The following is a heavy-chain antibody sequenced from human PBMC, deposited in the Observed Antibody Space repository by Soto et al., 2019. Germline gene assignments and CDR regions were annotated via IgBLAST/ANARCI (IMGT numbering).Heavy chain of an antibody. CDR3: ARQTITTCYGGTCYIGGGSDFDY. J-gene: IGHJ4*02. V-gene: IGHV4-39*01. Sequence: QVQLQESGPRVVKPSETLSLICSVSGGSISSSAHYWAWIRQPPGKGLEWIGSIYYTGNTYNSPSLKSRLRTVVDTSRNEFSLQLTSVTAADTAVYYCARQTITTCYGGTCYIGGGSDFDYWGQGTLVTVSS. D-gene: IGHD2-15*01. CDR1: GGSISSSAHY. CDR2: IYYTGNT.